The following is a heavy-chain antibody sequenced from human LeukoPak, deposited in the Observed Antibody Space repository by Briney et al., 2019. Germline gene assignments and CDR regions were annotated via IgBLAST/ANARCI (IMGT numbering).Heavy chain of an antibody. D-gene: IGHD6-6*01. CDR1: GYTFTGYY. Sequence: ASVKVSCKASGYTFTGYYMHWVRQAPGQGLEWMGWINPNSGGTNYAQKFQGRVTMTRDTSISTAYMELSRLRSDDTAVYYCARDPPGIRIAARPNDGYWGQGTLVTVSS. CDR2: INPNSGGT. J-gene: IGHJ4*02. CDR3: ARDPPGIRIAARPNDGY. V-gene: IGHV1-2*02.